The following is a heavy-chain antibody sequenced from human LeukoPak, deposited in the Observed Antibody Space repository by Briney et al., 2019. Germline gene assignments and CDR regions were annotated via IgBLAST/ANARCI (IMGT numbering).Heavy chain of an antibody. J-gene: IGHJ6*02. CDR3: ARGHYGMDV. CDR2: INPDGSDK. V-gene: IGHV3-7*01. Sequence: GGSLRLSCAASGFNFKDDWMTWVRQAPGKGLEWVATINPDGSDKYYDDSVRGRFTVSRDNSKNSLYMQMNSLRVKDTALYFCARGHYGMDVWGQVTTVIVSS. CDR1: GFNFKDDW.